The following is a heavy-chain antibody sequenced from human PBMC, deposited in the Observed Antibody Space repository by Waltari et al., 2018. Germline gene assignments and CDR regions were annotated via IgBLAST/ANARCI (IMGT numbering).Heavy chain of an antibody. CDR2: IGTAGDP. V-gene: IGHV3-13*05. CDR3: VRGGDNDAFDI. CDR1: GFIFRRYD. D-gene: IGHD1-1*01. Sequence: EVQLVESGGGLVQPGGSLRLSCAASGFIFRRYDIHWVRQTTGKRLEWVSGIGTAGDPYYSDSVKGRFTISREKAKNSLYLQMNSLRAGDTAVYYCVRGGDNDAFDIWGQGTKVTVSS. J-gene: IGHJ3*02.